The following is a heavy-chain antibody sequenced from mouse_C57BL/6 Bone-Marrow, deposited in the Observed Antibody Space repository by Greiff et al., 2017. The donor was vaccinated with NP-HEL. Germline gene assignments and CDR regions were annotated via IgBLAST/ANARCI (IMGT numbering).Heavy chain of an antibody. V-gene: IGHV1-15*01. CDR3: TGTTSMDY. Sequence: QVQLQQSGAELVRPGASVTLSCKASGYTFTDYEMHWVKQTPVHGLEWIGAIDPETGGTAYNQKFKGKAILTADKSSSTAYIELRSLTSEDSAVYYCTGTTSMDYWGQGTSVTVSS. CDR1: GYTFTDYE. CDR2: IDPETGGT. D-gene: IGHD5-5*01. J-gene: IGHJ4*01.